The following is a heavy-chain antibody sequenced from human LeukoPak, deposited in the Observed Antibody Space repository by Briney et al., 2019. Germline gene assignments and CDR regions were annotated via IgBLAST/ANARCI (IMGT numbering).Heavy chain of an antibody. J-gene: IGHJ6*03. V-gene: IGHV4-31*03. Sequence: SQTLSLTCTVSGGSISSGGYYWSWIRQHPGKGPEGIGYIYYSGSTYYNPSLKSRVTISVDTSKNQFSLKLSSVTAADTAVYYCARGFGYSYGPENYYYYMDVWGKGTTVTVSS. D-gene: IGHD5-18*01. CDR1: GGSISSGGYY. CDR3: ARGFGYSYGPENYYYYMDV. CDR2: IYYSGST.